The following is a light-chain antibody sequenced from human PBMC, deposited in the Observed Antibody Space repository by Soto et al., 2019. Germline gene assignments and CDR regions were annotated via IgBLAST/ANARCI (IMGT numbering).Light chain of an antibody. J-gene: IGKJ1*01. CDR3: QQYGRT. CDR2: GAS. CDR1: QSISSSY. V-gene: IGKV3-20*01. Sequence: EIVLTHSPGTLSLCPGEIATLSCRASQSISSSYLAWYQQKPGQAPRLLIYGASRRATGIPDRFSGRESGTDFTLTISRLEPEDFAMYYCQQYGRTFGQGTKVDIK.